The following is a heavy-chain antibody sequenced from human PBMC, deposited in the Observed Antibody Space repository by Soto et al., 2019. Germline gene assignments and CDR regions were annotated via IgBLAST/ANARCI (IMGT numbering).Heavy chain of an antibody. D-gene: IGHD3-16*02. J-gene: IGHJ4*02. V-gene: IGHV4-39*01. CDR3: ARRRPEYDYVWGSYRYSGSNDY. CDR1: GGSISSSSYY. CDR2: IYYSGST. Sequence: QLQLQESGPGLVKPSETLSLTCTVSGGSISSSSYYWGWIRQPPGKGLEWIGSIYYSGSTYYNPSLKSRVTISVDTSKNQFSLKLSSVTAADTAVYYCARRRPEYDYVWGSYRYSGSNDYWGQGTLVTVSS.